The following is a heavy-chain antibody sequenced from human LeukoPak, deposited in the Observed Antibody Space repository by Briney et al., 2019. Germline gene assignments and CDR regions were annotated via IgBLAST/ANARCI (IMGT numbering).Heavy chain of an antibody. CDR1: GGTFRSYA. CDR3: ARSDYWDATSWYWFDL. D-gene: IGHD3-3*01. V-gene: IGHV1-69*05. Sequence: SVKVSCKASGGTFRSYAVSWVRQAPGQGLEWVGGIIPKFDTSKYAQNFQGRVSITTDESTGTTYMELSSLRSEDTAVYYCARSDYWDATSWYWFDLWGQGTLITVSA. J-gene: IGHJ5*02. CDR2: IIPKFDTS.